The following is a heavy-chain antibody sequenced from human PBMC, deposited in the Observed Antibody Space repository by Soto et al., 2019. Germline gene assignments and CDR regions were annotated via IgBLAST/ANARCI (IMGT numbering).Heavy chain of an antibody. Sequence: ASMKVSCKASGNTFTGYYMHWVRQAPGQGLEWMGWINPNSGGTKYPQQFQSRVTMTRDTSITTVYMALTGLKSDDTSVYYCARDLAKVGGSAGFDYWGQGTLVTVSS. CDR3: ARDLAKVGGSAGFDY. CDR2: INPNSGGT. J-gene: IGHJ4*02. D-gene: IGHD2-15*01. V-gene: IGHV1-2*02. CDR1: GNTFTGYY.